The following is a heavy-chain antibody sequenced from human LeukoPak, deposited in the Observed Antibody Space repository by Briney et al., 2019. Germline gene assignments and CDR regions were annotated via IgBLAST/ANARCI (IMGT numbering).Heavy chain of an antibody. J-gene: IGHJ4*02. V-gene: IGHV3-23*01. CDR2: ISGSGGVT. CDR3: AKMKGLYYYDSAGYSDN. Sequence: GGSLRLSCAASGFTFSNYAMTWVRQAPGKGLEWVSAISGSGGVTYYADSVKGRFTISRDNSKSTLYLQMNSLSAEDTAVYFCAKMKGLYYYDSAGYSDNWGQGTLVTVSS. D-gene: IGHD3-22*01. CDR1: GFTFSNYA.